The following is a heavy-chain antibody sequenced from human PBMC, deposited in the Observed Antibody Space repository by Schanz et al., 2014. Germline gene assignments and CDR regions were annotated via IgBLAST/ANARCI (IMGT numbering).Heavy chain of an antibody. J-gene: IGHJ6*02. Sequence: VQLLESGGGLVQPGGSLRLSCAASGFTFSSYAMSWVRQAPGKGLEWIGEIYHSGNTNYNASLKSRVTISVDKSKNQFSLKVRSVTAADTAVYYCARDSLRGATGGYGMDVWGQGTLVTVSS. V-gene: IGHV4-4*02. D-gene: IGHD2-8*02. CDR1: GFTFSSYAM. CDR3: ARDSLRGATGGYGMDV. CDR2: IYHSGNT.